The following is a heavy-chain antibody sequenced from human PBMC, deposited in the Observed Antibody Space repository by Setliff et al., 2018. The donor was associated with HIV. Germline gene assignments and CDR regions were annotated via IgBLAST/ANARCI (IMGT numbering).Heavy chain of an antibody. CDR3: ARPRLRGSGAFDI. D-gene: IGHD2-21*01. CDR2: IYYSGTT. CDR1: GDSISSSTFY. Sequence: TLSLTCPVSGDSISSSTFYWGWIRQPPGKGLEWIGSIYYSGTTYYNPSLKSRVAISVDTSKNRFSLKLSAVTAADTAVYYCARPRLRGSGAFDIWGQGTMVTVSS. J-gene: IGHJ3*02. V-gene: IGHV4-39*01.